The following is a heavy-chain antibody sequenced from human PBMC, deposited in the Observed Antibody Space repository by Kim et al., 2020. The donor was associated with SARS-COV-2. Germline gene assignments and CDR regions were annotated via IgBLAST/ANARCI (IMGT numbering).Heavy chain of an antibody. J-gene: IGHJ4*02. CDR3: AKIPLRTTGDY. V-gene: IGHV3-23*01. Sequence: GGSLILSCAASGFTFRSYAMNWVRQAPGKGLEWVSTITGSGDSTYYADSVKGRFTISRDNSKNTLCLQMNSLRVEDTAVYYCAKIPLRTTGDYWGQGTLLTVSS. CDR1: GFTFRSYA. CDR2: ITGSGDST. D-gene: IGHD1-1*01.